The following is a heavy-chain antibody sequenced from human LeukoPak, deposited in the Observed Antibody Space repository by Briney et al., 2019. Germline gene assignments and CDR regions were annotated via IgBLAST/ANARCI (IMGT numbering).Heavy chain of an antibody. Sequence: GGSLRLSCVGSGFTFSNAWMNWVRQAPGKGLEWVGHIKGKTDAGTTNYAALVKGRFTISRDDSKNTVYVQMNSLKSEDTGVYYCTTDDYYDSSGYSPHWGQGTLVTVSS. CDR1: GFTFSNAW. CDR3: TTDDYYDSSGYSPH. V-gene: IGHV3-15*01. J-gene: IGHJ4*02. CDR2: IKGKTDAGTT. D-gene: IGHD3-22*01.